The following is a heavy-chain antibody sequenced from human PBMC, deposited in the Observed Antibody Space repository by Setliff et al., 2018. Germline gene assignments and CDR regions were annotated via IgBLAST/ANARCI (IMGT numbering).Heavy chain of an antibody. Sequence: GGSLRLSCAASGFSFSNCWVSWVRQAPGKGLEWLASINPHASEKYYVDSVKGRFTISRDNAKNSLSLQMNSLRTEDTAVYYCARDGGTAMVKTYYYGLDVWGQGTTVTVSS. D-gene: IGHD5-18*01. CDR1: GFSFSNCW. J-gene: IGHJ6*02. V-gene: IGHV3-7*01. CDR3: ARDGGTAMVKTYYYGLDV. CDR2: INPHASEK.